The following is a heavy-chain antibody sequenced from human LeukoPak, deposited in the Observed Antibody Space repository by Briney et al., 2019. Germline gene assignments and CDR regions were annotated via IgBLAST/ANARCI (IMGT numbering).Heavy chain of an antibody. CDR1: GYTFTSNG. Sequence: ASVKVSCKASGYTFTSNGVSWVRQAPGQGLEWMGWISGHNGDTKYAQKFQGRVTMTTDTSTDTAYMYLRSLRSDDTAVYYCARDEGAYSDYVWGSYRPPGKHKGMDVWGQGTTVTVSS. D-gene: IGHD3-16*02. V-gene: IGHV1-18*01. J-gene: IGHJ6*02. CDR3: ARDEGAYSDYVWGSYRPPGKHKGMDV. CDR2: ISGHNGDT.